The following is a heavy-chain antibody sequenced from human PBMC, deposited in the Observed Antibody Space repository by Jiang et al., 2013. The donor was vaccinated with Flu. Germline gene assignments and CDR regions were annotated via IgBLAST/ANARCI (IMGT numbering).Heavy chain of an antibody. CDR1: GGSISSSNW. CDR2: IYHSGST. D-gene: IGHD3-10*01. CDR3: ARFKTYYYGSEREDYFDY. Sequence: GLVKPSGTLSLTCAVSGGSISSSNWWSWVRQPPGKGLEWIGEIYHSGSTNYNPSLKSRVTISVDKSKNQFSLKLSSVTAADTAVYYCARFKTYYYGSEREDYFDYWGQGTLVTVSS. J-gene: IGHJ4*02. V-gene: IGHV4-4*02.